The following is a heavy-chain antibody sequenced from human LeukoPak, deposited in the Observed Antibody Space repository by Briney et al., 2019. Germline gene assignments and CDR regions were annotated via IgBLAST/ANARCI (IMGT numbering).Heavy chain of an antibody. J-gene: IGHJ4*02. D-gene: IGHD1-26*01. CDR3: ARRNSGSPGGFDY. CDR1: GFTFSSYA. CDR2: INHSGST. Sequence: GSLRLSCAASGFTFSSYAMSWVRQAPGKGLEWIGEINHSGSTNYNPSLKSRVTISVDTSKNQFSLKLSSVTAADTAVYYCARRNSGSPGGFDYWGQGTLVTVSS. V-gene: IGHV4-34*01.